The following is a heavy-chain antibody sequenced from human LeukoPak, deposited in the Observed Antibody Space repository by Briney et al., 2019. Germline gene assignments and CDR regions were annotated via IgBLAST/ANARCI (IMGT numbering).Heavy chain of an antibody. CDR2: IIPIFGTA. CDR3: ARDFRYYYDSSGTFDY. Sequence: SVKVSCKASGGTFSSYAISWVRQAPGQGLEWMGGIIPIFGTANYAQKFQGRVTITADESTSTAYMELSSLRSEDTAVYYCARDFRYYYDSSGTFDYWGQGTLVTVSS. J-gene: IGHJ4*02. V-gene: IGHV1-69*13. D-gene: IGHD3-22*01. CDR1: GGTFSSYA.